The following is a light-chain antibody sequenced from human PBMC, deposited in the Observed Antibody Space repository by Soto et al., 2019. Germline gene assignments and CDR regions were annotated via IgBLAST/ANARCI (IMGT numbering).Light chain of an antibody. J-gene: IGKJ5*01. CDR3: QHRMNWPLT. Sequence: EFVLTQSPGTLSLSPGERATLSCSASQTVRNNYLAWYQQKPGQAPRLLIYDASSRATGIPASFIGNGSGTEFTLTASSLQPEDFAVYYCQHRMNWPLTFGQGTRLE. V-gene: IGKV3D-20*02. CDR2: DAS. CDR1: QTVRNNY.